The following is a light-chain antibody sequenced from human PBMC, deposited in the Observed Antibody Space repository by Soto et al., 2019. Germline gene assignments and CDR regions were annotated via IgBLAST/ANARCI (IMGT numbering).Light chain of an antibody. CDR1: QSVSSSF. V-gene: IGKV3-20*01. Sequence: EIVLTQSPGTLSLSPGERATLSCRASQSVSSSFLAWYQQNTGQAPRLLIYGASTRATGIPDRFSGRGSGTAVTLTISRLEPEDVAVYYCLQYDSSPWTFGQGTKVEIK. CDR3: LQYDSSPWT. J-gene: IGKJ1*01. CDR2: GAS.